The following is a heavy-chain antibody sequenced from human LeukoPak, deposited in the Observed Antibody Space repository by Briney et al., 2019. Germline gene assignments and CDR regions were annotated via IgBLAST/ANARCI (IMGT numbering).Heavy chain of an antibody. V-gene: IGHV3-74*01. D-gene: IGHD3-10*01. Sequence: GGSLRLSCAASGFIFSRYGMSWVRQAPGKGLVWVSRINRDGSNTKYADSVKGRFTISRDNSKNTLYLQMNSLRAEDTAVYYCAGDQGRDYFDYWGQGTLVTVSS. CDR3: AGDQGRDYFDY. CDR2: INRDGSNT. CDR1: GFIFSRYG. J-gene: IGHJ4*02.